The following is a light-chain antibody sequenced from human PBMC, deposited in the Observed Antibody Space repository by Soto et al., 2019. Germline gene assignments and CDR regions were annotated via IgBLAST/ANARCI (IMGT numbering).Light chain of an antibody. Sequence: QSVLTQPPSVSGAPGQRVTISCTGSRSNIGAGYDVHWYQHLPGTAPKLMIYEVSNRPSGVSNRFSGSKSGNTASLTISGLQAEDEADYYCSSYTSSNFYVFGTGTKVTVL. V-gene: IGLV1-40*01. CDR2: EVS. CDR1: RSNIGAGYD. J-gene: IGLJ1*01. CDR3: SSYTSSNFYV.